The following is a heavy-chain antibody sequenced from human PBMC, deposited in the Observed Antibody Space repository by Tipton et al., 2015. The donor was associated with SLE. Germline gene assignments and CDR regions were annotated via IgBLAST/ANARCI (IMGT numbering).Heavy chain of an antibody. CDR1: GGSISGYY. J-gene: IGHJ4*02. Sequence: TLSLTCTVSGGSISGYYWTWIRQLPGKELEWIGYIYYDGSTKYSPSLKTRVTISLDTSKNQFSLNLSSVTAADTAVYYCARAIGANYFNFWGQGTLVTVSS. CDR2: IYYDGST. V-gene: IGHV4-59*01. D-gene: IGHD3-16*01. CDR3: ARAIGANYFNF.